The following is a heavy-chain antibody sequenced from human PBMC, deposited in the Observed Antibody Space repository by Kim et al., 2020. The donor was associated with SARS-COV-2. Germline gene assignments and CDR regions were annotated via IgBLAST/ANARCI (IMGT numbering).Heavy chain of an antibody. Sequence: ASVKVSCEASGYIFTDYVLQWVRQAPGRGLEWLGWIYSKTGETKYTQRFQDRVTLTRDTSISTAYMELSGLGSDDTAVYYCARDFKGTANWEFDYWGQGTLVTVSS. CDR3: ARDFKGTANWEFDY. J-gene: IGHJ4*02. CDR1: GYIFTDYV. CDR2: IYSKTGET. V-gene: IGHV1-2*02. D-gene: IGHD1-1*01.